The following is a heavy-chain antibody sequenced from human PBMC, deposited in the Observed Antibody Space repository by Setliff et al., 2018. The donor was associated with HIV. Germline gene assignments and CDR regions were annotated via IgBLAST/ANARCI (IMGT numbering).Heavy chain of an antibody. CDR2: IYHSGSA. V-gene: IGHV4-4*02. CDR3: ARILVAGAGTGFDP. CDR1: GGSISSSNW. D-gene: IGHD6-13*01. Sequence: SETLSLTCAVSGGSISSSNWWGWVRQPPGKGLEWIGEIYHSGSANYNPSLKSRVIISIDKSKNKFSLKVSSVTAADTAVYYCARILVAGAGTGFDPWGQGILVTVSS. J-gene: IGHJ5*02.